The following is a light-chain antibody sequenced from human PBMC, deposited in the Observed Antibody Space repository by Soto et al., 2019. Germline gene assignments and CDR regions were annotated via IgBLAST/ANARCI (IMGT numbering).Light chain of an antibody. V-gene: IGKV3-15*01. Sequence: EIVMTHSPATLSGSPGERATLFCRASQSVSSNLAWYQQKPGQAPRLLIYGASTRATGIPARFSGSGSGTEFSLTISSLQSEDFAVYFCQQYNNWPPINFGQGTQLEIK. CDR1: QSVSSN. J-gene: IGKJ5*01. CDR2: GAS. CDR3: QQYNNWPPIN.